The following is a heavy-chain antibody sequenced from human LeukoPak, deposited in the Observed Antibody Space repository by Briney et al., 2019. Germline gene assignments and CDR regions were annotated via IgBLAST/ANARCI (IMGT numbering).Heavy chain of an antibody. D-gene: IGHD6-13*01. V-gene: IGHV1-18*01. CDR1: GYTFARHG. CDR3: ARDFATPSIAAAGMVDY. J-gene: IGHJ4*02. CDR2: ITPYNGNI. Sequence: ASVKVSCKASGYTFARHGISWVRQAPGQGLQWMGWITPYNGNINYAQKFQGRVTMTRDTSISTAYMELSRLRSDDTAVYYCARDFATPSIAAAGMVDYWGQGTLVTVSS.